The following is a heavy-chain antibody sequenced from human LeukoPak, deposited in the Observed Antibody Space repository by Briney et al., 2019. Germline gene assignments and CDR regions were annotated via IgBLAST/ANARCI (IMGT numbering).Heavy chain of an antibody. CDR2: IYYSGST. Sequence: SETLSLTCTVSDGSISSSSYFWGWIRQPPGKGLEWIGYIYYSGSTNYNPSLKSRVTISVDTSKNQFSLKLSSVTAADTAVYYCARGSIQLWRYYFDYWGQGTLVTVSS. CDR3: ARGSIQLWRYYFDY. D-gene: IGHD5-18*01. CDR1: DGSISSSSYF. J-gene: IGHJ4*02. V-gene: IGHV4-61*05.